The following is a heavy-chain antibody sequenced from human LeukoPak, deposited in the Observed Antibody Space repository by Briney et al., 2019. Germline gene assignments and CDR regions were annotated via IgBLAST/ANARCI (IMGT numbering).Heavy chain of an antibody. CDR3: ANARRGYSYGDFDY. CDR1: GFTFTTYA. J-gene: IGHJ4*02. V-gene: IGHV3-23*01. D-gene: IGHD5-18*01. CDR2: VSNSGMST. Sequence: GGSLRLSCTASGFTFTTYAMTWARQAPGKGLEWVSTVSNSGMSTFYADSVKGRFTISRDNSRNTLYLQMNSLRAEDTALYYCANARRGYSYGDFDYWGQGTLVTVSS.